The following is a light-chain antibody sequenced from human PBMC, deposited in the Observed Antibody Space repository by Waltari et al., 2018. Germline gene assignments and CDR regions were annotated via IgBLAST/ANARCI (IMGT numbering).Light chain of an antibody. CDR3: QHYVRLPAT. CDR2: GAS. J-gene: IGKJ1*01. Sequence: ELQQSPATLSSSPAVRVTLSCRASQSVGGTLAWYQQKPGQAPRLLMYGASIRAPGTPDRFSGTGSGTDFSLTISRLEPEDFAVYYCQHYVRLPATFGQGTKVEIK. V-gene: IGKV3-20*01. CDR1: QSVGGT.